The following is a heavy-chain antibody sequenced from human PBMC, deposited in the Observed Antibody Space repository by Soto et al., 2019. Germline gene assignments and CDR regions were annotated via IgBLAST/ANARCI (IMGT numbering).Heavy chain of an antibody. D-gene: IGHD3-22*01. CDR2: IIPIFGTA. J-gene: IGHJ5*02. CDR1: GGTFSSYA. Sequence: SVKVSCKASGGTFSSYAISWVRQAPGQGLEWMGGIIPIFGTANYAQKFQGRVTITADEPKSTAYMELRSLRSEDTGVYYCARDRDYYYSSGYINWFDPWGQGTLVTVS. V-gene: IGHV1-69*13. CDR3: ARDRDYYYSSGYINWFDP.